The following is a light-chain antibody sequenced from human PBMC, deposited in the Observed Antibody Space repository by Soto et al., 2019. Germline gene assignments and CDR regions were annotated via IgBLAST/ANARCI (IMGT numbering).Light chain of an antibody. J-gene: IGKJ4*01. V-gene: IGKV1-33*01. CDR2: DAS. CDR1: QDISNY. CDR3: QQYDNLPPRT. Sequence: DIPMTQSPSSLSASVGDRVTITCQASQDISNYLNWYQQKPGKAPKLLIYDASNLETGVPSRFSGSGSGTHFTFTISSLQPEDIATYFCQQYDNLPPRTFGGGTKVEIK.